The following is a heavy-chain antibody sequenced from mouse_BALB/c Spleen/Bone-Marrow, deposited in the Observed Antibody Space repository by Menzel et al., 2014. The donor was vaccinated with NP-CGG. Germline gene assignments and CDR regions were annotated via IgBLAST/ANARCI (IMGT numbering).Heavy chain of an antibody. J-gene: IGHJ3*01. Sequence: VQLQQSGAELVKPGASVKLSCKASGYTFXTYDINWVRQRPEQGLEWIGWIFPGDGTTKYNEKFKGKATLTTDKSSSTAYMQFSRLTSEDSAVYFCARNYRYAWFVYWGQGTLVTVSA. V-gene: IGHV1S56*01. CDR1: GYTFXTYD. CDR2: IFPGDGTT. D-gene: IGHD2-14*01. CDR3: ARNYRYAWFVY.